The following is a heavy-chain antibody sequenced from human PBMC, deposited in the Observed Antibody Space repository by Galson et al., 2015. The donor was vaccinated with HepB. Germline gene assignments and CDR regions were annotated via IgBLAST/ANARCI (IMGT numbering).Heavy chain of an antibody. CDR2: ISAYNGNT. V-gene: IGHV1-18*04. CDR3: ARAKGGNIVVVVAAAFDY. CDR1: GYTFTSYG. Sequence: SVKVSCKASGYTFTSYGISWVRQAPGQGLEWMGWISAYNGNTNYAQKLQGRVTMTTDTSTSTAYMELRSLRSDDTAVYYCARAKGGNIVVVVAAAFDYWGQGTLVTVSS. J-gene: IGHJ4*02. D-gene: IGHD2-15*01.